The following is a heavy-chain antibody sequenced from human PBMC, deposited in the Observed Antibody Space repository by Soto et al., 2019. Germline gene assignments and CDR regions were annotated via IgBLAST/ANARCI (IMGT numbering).Heavy chain of an antibody. CDR2: IKSQTDGGTT. J-gene: IGHJ4*02. V-gene: IGHV3-15*01. CDR1: GFAFNDAW. D-gene: IGHD6-13*01. CDR3: TTDSNSPYGGLY. Sequence: EVQLVESGGGLVKPGGSLRLSCAASGFAFNDAWMSWVRQAPGKGPEWVGRIKSQTDGGTTEYAAPVKGRFTISRDDSGNTLFLQLNSLKTEDTAVYYCTTDSNSPYGGLYWGQGTLVTVSS.